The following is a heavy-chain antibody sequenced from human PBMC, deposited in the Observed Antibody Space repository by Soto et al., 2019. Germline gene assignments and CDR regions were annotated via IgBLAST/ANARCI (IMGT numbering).Heavy chain of an antibody. D-gene: IGHD4-4*01. CDR1: GGSISSGGYY. CDR2: IYYTGST. V-gene: IGHV4-31*03. J-gene: IGHJ5*02. CDR3: ARGLESAWFAP. Sequence: SETLSLTCTVSGGSISSGGYYWTWIRQHPGKGLEWIGYIYYTGSTYYNPSLKSRVTISVDTSKSQFSLRLSSVTAADTAVYYCARGLESAWFAPWGQGTLVTVSS.